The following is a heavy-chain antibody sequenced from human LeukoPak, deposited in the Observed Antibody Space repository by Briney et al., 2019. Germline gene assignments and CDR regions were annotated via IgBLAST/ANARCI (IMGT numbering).Heavy chain of an antibody. D-gene: IGHD3-3*02. V-gene: IGHV4-34*01. CDR2: INNSGST. Sequence: SETLSLTCAVYGGSFSGYYWNWIRQPPGKGLEWIGEINNSGSTNYNPSLKSRVTISRDTSKNQFSLKLSSVTAADTAVYYWARGRAFFDWGQGTLVTVSS. CDR1: GGSFSGYY. J-gene: IGHJ4*02. CDR3: ARGRAFFD.